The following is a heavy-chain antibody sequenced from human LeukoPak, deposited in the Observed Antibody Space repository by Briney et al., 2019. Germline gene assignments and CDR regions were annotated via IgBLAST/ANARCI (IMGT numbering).Heavy chain of an antibody. V-gene: IGHV4-34*01. Sequence: SETLSLTCAVYGGSFSGYYWSWLRPPPGKGLEWIGEINHSGSTNYNPSLKSRVTISVDTSKNQFSLKMSSGTAADTPVYYCATDLRYFDWLSSRIEYFQHWGQGTLVTVSS. J-gene: IGHJ1*01. CDR1: GGSFSGYY. D-gene: IGHD3-9*01. CDR3: ATDLRYFDWLSSRIEYFQH. CDR2: INHSGST.